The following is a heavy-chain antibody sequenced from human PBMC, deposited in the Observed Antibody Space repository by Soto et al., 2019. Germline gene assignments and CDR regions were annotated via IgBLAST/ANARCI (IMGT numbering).Heavy chain of an antibody. CDR3: ARDGRKELWVEGLNAMDV. V-gene: IGHV1-18*01. Sequence: QVQLVQSGTEVKKPGASVKVSCKASAYTFITYGISWVRQAPGQGLEWMGWISGYNGQTNYAQKFRGRVTITTDTSTSTAYMELTSLRSDDTAMYYCARDGRKELWVEGLNAMDVWGQGTTVTVSS. CDR2: ISGYNGQT. J-gene: IGHJ6*02. CDR1: AYTFITYG. D-gene: IGHD5-18*01.